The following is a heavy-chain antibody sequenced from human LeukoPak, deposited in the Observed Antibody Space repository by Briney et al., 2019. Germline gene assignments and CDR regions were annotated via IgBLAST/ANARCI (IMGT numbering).Heavy chain of an antibody. Sequence: GASVKVSCKASGYTFTSYAMNWVRQAPGQGLEWMGWINTNTGNPTYAQGFTGRFVFSLDTSVSTAYLQISSLKAEDTAVYYCARDSPRDARHAYGEYSSSSVNEYWGQGTLVTVSS. D-gene: IGHD6-6*01. CDR2: INTNTGNP. J-gene: IGHJ4*02. V-gene: IGHV7-4-1*02. CDR1: GYTFTSYA. CDR3: ARDSPRDARHAYGEYSSSSVNEY.